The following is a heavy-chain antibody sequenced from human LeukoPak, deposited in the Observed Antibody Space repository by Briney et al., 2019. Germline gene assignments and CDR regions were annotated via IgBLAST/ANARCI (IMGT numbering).Heavy chain of an antibody. CDR1: GFTFSNYA. CDR3: AKDVIAYCSAGSCGAFDY. V-gene: IGHV3-23*01. J-gene: IGHJ4*02. CDR2: ISGNGGST. Sequence: GGSLRLSCEVSGFTFSNYAMSWVRQAPGKGLGWVSVISGNGGSTYYADSVKGRFTISRDNSKNTLYLHMRSLRAEDTAVYYCAKDVIAYCSAGSCGAFDYWGQGTPVTVSS. D-gene: IGHD2-15*01.